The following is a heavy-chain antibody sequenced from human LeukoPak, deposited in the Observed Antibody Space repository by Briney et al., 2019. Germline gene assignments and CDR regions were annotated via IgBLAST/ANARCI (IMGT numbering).Heavy chain of an antibody. J-gene: IGHJ4*02. Sequence: GGSLRLSCAASRFTFSSYAMSWVRQAPGKGLEWVSSISASGSNTYYADSVKGRFTISRDNSKNTPYLQMNSLRAEDTAIYYCATDRVAGRRPLLELGYWGQGTLVIVSS. CDR3: ATDRVAGRRPLLELGY. V-gene: IGHV3-23*01. CDR1: RFTFSSYA. D-gene: IGHD6-19*01. CDR2: ISASGSNT.